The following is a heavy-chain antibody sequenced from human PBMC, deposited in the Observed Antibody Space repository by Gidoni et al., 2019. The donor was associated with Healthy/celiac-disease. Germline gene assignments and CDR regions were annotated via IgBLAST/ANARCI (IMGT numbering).Heavy chain of an antibody. D-gene: IGHD6-13*01. CDR2: IGTAGDT. CDR1: GFTFSSSD. J-gene: IGHJ6*02. Sequence: EVQLVESGGGLVQPGGSLRLSCAASGFTFSSSDLHWVRQATGKGLEWVSAIGTAGDTYYPGSVKGRFTISRENAKNSLYLQMNSLRAGDTAVYYCARGGVAAAGTFYYYYYGMDVWGQGTTVTVSS. CDR3: ARGGVAAAGTFYYYYYGMDV. V-gene: IGHV3-13*01.